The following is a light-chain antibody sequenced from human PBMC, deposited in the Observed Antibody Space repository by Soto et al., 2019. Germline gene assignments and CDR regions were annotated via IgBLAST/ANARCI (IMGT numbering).Light chain of an antibody. CDR3: CSYAGSSTYV. V-gene: IGLV2-23*01. CDR2: EGS. J-gene: IGLJ1*01. Sequence: QSALTQPASVSGSPGQSSTISCTGTSSDVGSYNLVSWYQQHPGKAPKLMIYEGSKRPSGVSNRFSGSKSGNTASLTISGLQAEDEADYYCCSYAGSSTYVFGTRTKLTVL. CDR1: SSDVGSYNL.